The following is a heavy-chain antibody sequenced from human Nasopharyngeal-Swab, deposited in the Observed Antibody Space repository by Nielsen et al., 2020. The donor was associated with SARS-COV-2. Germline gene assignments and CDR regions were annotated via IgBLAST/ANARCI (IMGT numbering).Heavy chain of an antibody. CDR3: VKDRRYYDSSGYYDY. CDR2: ISSSSSYT. J-gene: IGHJ4*02. Sequence: WIRQPPGKGLEWVSSISSSSSYTNYADSVKGRFTISRDNSKNTLYLQMSSLRAEDTAVYYCVKDRRYYDSSGYYDYWGQGTLVTVSS. D-gene: IGHD3-22*01. V-gene: IGHV3-11*06.